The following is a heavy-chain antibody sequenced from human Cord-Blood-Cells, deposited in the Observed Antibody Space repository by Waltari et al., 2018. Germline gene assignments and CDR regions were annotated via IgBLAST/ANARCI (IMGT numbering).Heavy chain of an antibody. CDR2: TYYRSKWYN. CDR3: ARDRGSSITGDETDYFDY. CDR1: GDSVSSNSAA. Sequence: QVQLQQSGPGLVKPSQTLSLTCAISGDSVSSNSAALNWIRQSPSRGLEWLGRTYYRSKWYNDYAVSVKSRITINPDTSKNQFSLQLNSVTPEDTAVYYCARDRGSSITGDETDYFDYWGQGTLVTVSS. J-gene: IGHJ4*02. D-gene: IGHD7-27*01. V-gene: IGHV6-1*01.